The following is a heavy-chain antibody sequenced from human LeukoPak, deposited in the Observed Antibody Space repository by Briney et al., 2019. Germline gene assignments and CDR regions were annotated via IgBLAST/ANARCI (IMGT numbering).Heavy chain of an antibody. CDR2: IYHSGST. D-gene: IGHD2-21*02. Sequence: SETLSLTCTVSGYSISSGYYWGWIRQPPGKGLEWIGSIYHSGSTYYNPSLKSRVTISVDTSKNQFSLKLSSVTAADTAVYYCARDRPTYCGGDCYSDAFDIWGQGTMVTVSS. J-gene: IGHJ3*02. CDR1: GYSISSGYY. CDR3: ARDRPTYCGGDCYSDAFDI. V-gene: IGHV4-38-2*02.